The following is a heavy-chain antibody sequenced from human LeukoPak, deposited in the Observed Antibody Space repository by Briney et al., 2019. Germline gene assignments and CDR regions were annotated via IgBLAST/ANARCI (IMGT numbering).Heavy chain of an antibody. CDR1: GFTFSSYW. Sequence: GGSLRLSCAASGFTFSSYWMTWVRQAPGKRLEWVANIKQDGIEQYYVDSVKGRFTISRDNAKNSLYLQMNSLRAEDTALYYCARVGGSAWHFDCWGQGSLVTVSS. CDR3: ARVGGSAWHFDC. D-gene: IGHD6-19*01. CDR2: IKQDGIEQ. J-gene: IGHJ4*02. V-gene: IGHV3-7*01.